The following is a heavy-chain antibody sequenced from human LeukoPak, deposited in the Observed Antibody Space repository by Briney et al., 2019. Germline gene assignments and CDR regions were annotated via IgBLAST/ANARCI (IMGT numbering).Heavy chain of an antibody. CDR1: GFTVSSNY. CDR3: ADYRKPQGLDY. CDR2: IYSGGST. D-gene: IGHD1-14*01. Sequence: GGSLRLSCAASGFTVSSNYMSWVRQAPGKGLEWVSVIYSGGSTYYADSVKGRFTISRDNSKNTLYLQMNSLRVEDTAVYYCADYRKPQGLDYWGQGTLVTVSS. J-gene: IGHJ4*02. V-gene: IGHV3-53*01.